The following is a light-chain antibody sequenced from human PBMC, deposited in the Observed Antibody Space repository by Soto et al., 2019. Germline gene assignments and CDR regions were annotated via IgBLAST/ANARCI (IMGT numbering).Light chain of an antibody. CDR3: QQYNNWLWT. Sequence: EIVMTQSPATLSVSPGERATLSCRASQSVSSNLAWYKQKPGQAPMLLIYGASTRATGIPARFSGSGSGTEFTLTISSLQSEDFAVYYCQQYNNWLWTFGQGTKVDIK. CDR2: GAS. V-gene: IGKV3-15*01. CDR1: QSVSSN. J-gene: IGKJ1*01.